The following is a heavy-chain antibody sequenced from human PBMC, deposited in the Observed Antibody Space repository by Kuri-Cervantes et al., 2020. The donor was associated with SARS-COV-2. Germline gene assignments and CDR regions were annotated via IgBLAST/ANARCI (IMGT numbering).Heavy chain of an antibody. Sequence: GESLKISCAASGFTFSSYDMHWVRQATGKGLEWVSAIGTAGDTYYPGSVKGRFTISRDNAKNSLYLQMNSLRAEDTAVYYCARGASDSSGYPIDYWGQGTLVTVSS. J-gene: IGHJ4*02. CDR2: IGTAGDT. CDR3: ARGASDSSGYPIDY. V-gene: IGHV3-13*01. D-gene: IGHD3-22*01. CDR1: GFTFSSYD.